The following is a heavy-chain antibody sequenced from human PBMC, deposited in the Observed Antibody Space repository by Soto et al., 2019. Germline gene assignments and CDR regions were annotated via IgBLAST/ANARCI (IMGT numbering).Heavy chain of an antibody. V-gene: IGHV4-30-4*01. D-gene: IGHD1-26*01. CDR2: IYNSGST. J-gene: IGHJ4*02. CDR3: ARGPSGDKVDY. CDR1: VASVSSDYYY. Sequence: QVQLQESGPGLVEPSQTLSLTCTVSVASVSSDYYYWSWISQPPGRGLEWIGHIYNSGSTYSNPSLKSRVTVSLDTSKNQFSLNLSSVTAADTAVYYCARGPSGDKVDYWGQGTLVTVSS.